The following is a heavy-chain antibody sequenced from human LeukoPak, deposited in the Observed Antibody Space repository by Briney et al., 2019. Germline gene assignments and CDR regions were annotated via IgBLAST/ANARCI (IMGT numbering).Heavy chain of an antibody. CDR2: FDPEDGET. J-gene: IGHJ4*02. V-gene: IGHV1-24*01. D-gene: IGHD6-13*01. CDR3: ARAGYWAATGYATN. Sequence: ASVKVSCKVSGYTLTELSMHWVRQAPGKGLEWMGGFDPEDGETIYAQKFQGRVTMTRDTSTSTVYMELSSLRSEDTAVYYCARAGYWAATGYATNWGQGTLVTVSS. CDR1: GYTLTELS.